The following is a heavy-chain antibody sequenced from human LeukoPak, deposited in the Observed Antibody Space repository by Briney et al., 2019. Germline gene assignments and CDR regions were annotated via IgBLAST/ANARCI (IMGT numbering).Heavy chain of an antibody. J-gene: IGHJ5*02. V-gene: IGHV4-38-2*02. CDR2: IYHSGKS. CDR3: AIYCSSTSCYAGRFDP. CDR1: GYSISSGYY. D-gene: IGHD2-2*01. Sequence: SETLSLTCSVSGYSISSGYYWDWIRQPPGKGLEWIASIYHSGKSYYNPSLKSRVTISVDTSKNQFSLKLSSVTAADTAVYYCAIYCSSTSCYAGRFDPWGQGTLVTVSS.